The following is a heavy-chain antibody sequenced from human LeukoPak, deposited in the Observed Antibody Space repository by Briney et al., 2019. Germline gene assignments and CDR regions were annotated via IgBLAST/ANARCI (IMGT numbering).Heavy chain of an antibody. J-gene: IGHJ6*03. V-gene: IGHV4-59*11. CDR2: ISNSGST. CDR1: GGSISSHY. CDR3: GRDALAGYFSYYYMDV. Sequence: SETLSVTCTVSGGSISSHYWTWIRQSPVKGLEWIGDISNSGSTSYNPSLKSRVTISIDTSKNQFSLKLSSVTAADTAVYYCGRDALAGYFSYYYMDVWGKGTTVTVSS.